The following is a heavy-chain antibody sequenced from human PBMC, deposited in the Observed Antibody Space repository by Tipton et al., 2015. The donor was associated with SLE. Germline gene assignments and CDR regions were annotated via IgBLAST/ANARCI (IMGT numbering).Heavy chain of an antibody. V-gene: IGHV3-23*01. Sequence: SLRLSCAASGFTFSSYAMSWVRQAPGKGLEWVSTISGSGGSTYYADSVKGRFTISRDNSKNTLYLQMNSLRAEDTAVYYCARMCSSTSCYKGFDYWGQGTLVTVSS. D-gene: IGHD2-2*02. CDR2: ISGSGGST. J-gene: IGHJ4*02. CDR1: GFTFSSYA. CDR3: ARMCSSTSCYKGFDY.